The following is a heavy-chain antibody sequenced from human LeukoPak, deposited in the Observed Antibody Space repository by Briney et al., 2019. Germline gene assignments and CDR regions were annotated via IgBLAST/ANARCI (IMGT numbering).Heavy chain of an antibody. CDR2: ISAYNGNT. V-gene: IGHV1-18*01. CDR3: ARAGFYDILTGPAEYFQH. Sequence: ASVKVSCKASGYTFTSYGISWVRQAPGQGLEWMGWISAYNGNTNYAQKLQGRVTMTTDTSTSTAYMELRSLRSDDTAVYYCARAGFYDILTGPAEYFQHWGQGTLVTVSS. D-gene: IGHD3-9*01. J-gene: IGHJ1*01. CDR1: GYTFTSYG.